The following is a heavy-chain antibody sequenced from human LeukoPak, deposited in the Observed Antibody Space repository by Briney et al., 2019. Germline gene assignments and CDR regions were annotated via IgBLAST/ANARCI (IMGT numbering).Heavy chain of an antibody. Sequence: GGSLRLSCAASGFTFSTFWISWVRQAPGKGLELVANINHDGDNKYYVDSMKGRFTISRDNPKNSLYLQMSNLRAEDTAVYYCARRIHYDHSGGYFFDLWGQGTLVTVSS. V-gene: IGHV3-7*03. CDR3: ARRIHYDHSGGYFFDL. J-gene: IGHJ4*02. CDR2: INHDGDNK. CDR1: GFTFSTFW. D-gene: IGHD3-22*01.